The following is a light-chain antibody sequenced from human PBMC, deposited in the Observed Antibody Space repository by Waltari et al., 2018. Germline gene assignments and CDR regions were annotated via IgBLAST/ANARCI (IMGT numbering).Light chain of an antibody. CDR2: KAS. Sequence: DIQMTQSPSTLSDSVVDRATINCRASQSLNNWLAWYQQKPGKAPKLLIYKASSLESGVPSRFSGSGSGTEFTLTISSLQPDDFATYYCKQYNGCSPCTFGQGTKLEIK. CDR1: QSLNNW. V-gene: IGKV1-5*03. J-gene: IGKJ2*02. CDR3: KQYNGCSPCT.